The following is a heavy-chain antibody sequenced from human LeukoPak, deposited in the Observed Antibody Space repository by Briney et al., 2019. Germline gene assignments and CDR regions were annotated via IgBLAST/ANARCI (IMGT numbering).Heavy chain of an antibody. V-gene: IGHV3-7*01. CDR1: GFTFSDYY. CDR2: INQDGSEK. J-gene: IGHJ4*02. D-gene: IGHD2-8*01. CDR3: ASNVYYFDY. Sequence: GGSLRLSCAASGFTFSDYYMSWISQAPGKGLEWVANINQDGSEKYYVDSVKGRFTISRDNAKNSLYLQMNSLRAEDTAVYWCASNVYYFDYWGQGTLVTVSS.